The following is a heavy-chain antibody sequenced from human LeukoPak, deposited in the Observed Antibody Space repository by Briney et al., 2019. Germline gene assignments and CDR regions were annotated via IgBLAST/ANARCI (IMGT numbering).Heavy chain of an antibody. D-gene: IGHD2-15*01. V-gene: IGHV4-34*01. J-gene: IGHJ4*02. CDR1: GGSFSGYY. CDR2: INHSGST. CDR3: ARARRRRGGRFDY. Sequence: KASETLSLTCAVYGGSFSGYYWSWIRQPPGKGLEWIGEINHSGSTNYNPSLKSRVTISVDTSKNQFSLKLSSVTAADTAVYYCARARRRRGGRFDYWGQGTLVTVSS.